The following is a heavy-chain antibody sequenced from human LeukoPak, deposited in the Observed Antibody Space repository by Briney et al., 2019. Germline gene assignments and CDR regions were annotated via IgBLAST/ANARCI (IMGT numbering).Heavy chain of an antibody. J-gene: IGHJ3*02. CDR3: ARGDTASDAFDI. CDR1: GYSFTSYW. CDR2: IYPGDSDT. V-gene: IGHV5-51*01. D-gene: IGHD5-18*01. Sequence: HWEALRISCKGSGYSFTSYWISWVRQMPGKGLEWMGIIYPGDSDTRYSPSFQGQVTVSADKSISTAYLQWSSLKASDTAMYYCARGDTASDAFDIWGQGTMVTVSS.